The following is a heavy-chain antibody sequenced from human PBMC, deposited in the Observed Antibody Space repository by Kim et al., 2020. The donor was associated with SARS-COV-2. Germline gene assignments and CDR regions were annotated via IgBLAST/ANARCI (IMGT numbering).Heavy chain of an antibody. CDR1: GFTFSSFA. Sequence: GGSLRLSCAASGFTFSSFAMHWVRQAPGKGLEWVAVISYDGNNKYYADSVKGRFTISRDKSKITLYLQMNSLRAEDTAVYYCARDFEWFGEKYYYFMDV. V-gene: IGHV3-30-3*01. J-gene: IGHJ6*03. CDR2: ISYDGNNK. CDR3: ARDFEWFGEKYYYFMDV. D-gene: IGHD3-10*01.